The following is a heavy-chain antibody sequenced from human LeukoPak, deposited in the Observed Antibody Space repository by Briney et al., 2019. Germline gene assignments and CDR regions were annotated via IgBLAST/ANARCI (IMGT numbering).Heavy chain of an antibody. CDR2: IIPIFGTA. J-gene: IGHJ3*02. CDR1: GGTFSSYA. D-gene: IGHD3-3*01. V-gene: IGHV1-69*13. Sequence: GASVKVSCKASGGTFSSYAISWVRQAPGQGLEWMGGIIPIFGTANYAQKFQGRVTITADESTSTAYMELSSLRSEDTAVYYCARDPIYDFWSGYSGGAFDIWGQGTMVTVSS. CDR3: ARDPIYDFWSGYSGGAFDI.